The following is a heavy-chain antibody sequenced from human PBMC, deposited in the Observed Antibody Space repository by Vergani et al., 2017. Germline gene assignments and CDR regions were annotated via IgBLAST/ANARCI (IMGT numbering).Heavy chain of an antibody. D-gene: IGHD3-3*01. Sequence: EVQLLESGGGLVQPGGSLRLSCAASGFTFSSYAMSWVRQAPGKGLEWVSASSGSGGSTYYADSVKGRFTISRDNSKNTLYLQMNSLRAEDTAVYYCAKDWREALRFFEWTPDAFDIWGQGTMVTVSS. CDR2: SSGSGGST. CDR1: GFTFSSYA. CDR3: AKDWREALRFFEWTPDAFDI. J-gene: IGHJ3*02. V-gene: IGHV3-23*01.